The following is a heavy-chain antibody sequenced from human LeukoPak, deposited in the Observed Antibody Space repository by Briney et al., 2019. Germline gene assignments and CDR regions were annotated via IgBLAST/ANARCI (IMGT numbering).Heavy chain of an antibody. CDR2: ISSYNGNT. Sequence: GASVKVSCKASGYTFTSYGISWVRQAPGQGLEWMGWISSYNGNTKYAQKLQGRVTVTTDTSTSAAYMELRSLRSDDTAVYYCARAGNVVTAHFDYWGQGTLVSVSS. D-gene: IGHD2-21*02. J-gene: IGHJ4*02. CDR3: ARAGNVVTAHFDY. V-gene: IGHV1-18*01. CDR1: GYTFTSYG.